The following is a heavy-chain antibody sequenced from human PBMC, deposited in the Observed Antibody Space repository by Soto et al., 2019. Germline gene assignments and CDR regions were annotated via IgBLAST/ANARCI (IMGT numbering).Heavy chain of an antibody. J-gene: IGHJ3*02. V-gene: IGHV1-8*01. CDR1: GYTFTSFD. Sequence: GASVKASCKASGYTFTSFDINWVRQSTGQGLEWMGWMNPNSGNTGYAQKFQGRVTMTRNTSISTAYMELSSLRSEDTAVYYCARAKEHSRPKGAFDIWGQGTMVTVSS. D-gene: IGHD3-3*02. CDR3: ARAKEHSRPKGAFDI. CDR2: MNPNSGNT.